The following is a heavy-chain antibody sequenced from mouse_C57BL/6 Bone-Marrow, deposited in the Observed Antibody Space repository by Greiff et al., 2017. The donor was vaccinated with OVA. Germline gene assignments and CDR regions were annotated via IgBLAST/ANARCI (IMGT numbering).Heavy chain of an antibody. J-gene: IGHJ4*01. Sequence: QVQLQQSGAELVKPGASVKLSCKASGYTFTSYWMHWVKQRPGQGLEWIGMIHPNSGSTNYNEKFKGKATLTADKSSSTAYMQFSSLTSEDSAIYYCARYDYYYAMDYWGQGTSVTVAS. CDR3: ARYDYYYAMDY. D-gene: IGHD2-4*01. CDR1: GYTFTSYW. CDR2: IHPNSGST. V-gene: IGHV1-64*01.